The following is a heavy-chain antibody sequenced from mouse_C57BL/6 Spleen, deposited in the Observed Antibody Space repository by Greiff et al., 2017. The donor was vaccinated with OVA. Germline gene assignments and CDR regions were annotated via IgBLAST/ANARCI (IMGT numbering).Heavy chain of an antibody. Sequence: ESGPGLVKPSQSLSLTCSVTGYSITSGYYWNWIRQFPGNKLEWMGYISYDGSNNYNPSLKNRISITRDTSKNQLFLKLNSVTTEDTATYYCARAGFYSNSPFAYWGQGTLVTVSA. CDR1: GYSITSGYY. CDR3: ARAGFYSNSPFAY. J-gene: IGHJ3*01. D-gene: IGHD2-5*01. V-gene: IGHV3-6*01. CDR2: ISYDGSN.